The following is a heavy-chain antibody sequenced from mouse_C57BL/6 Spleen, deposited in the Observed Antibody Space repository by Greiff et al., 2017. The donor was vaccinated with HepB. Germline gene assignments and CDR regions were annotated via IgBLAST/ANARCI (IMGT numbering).Heavy chain of an antibody. Sequence: QVQLQQSGAELVKPGASVKLSCKASGYTFTSYWMQWVKQRPGQGLEWIGEIDPSDSYTNYNQKFKGKATLTVDTSSSTAYMQLSSLTSEDSAVYYCANEIAYWGQGTLVTVSA. CDR1: GYTFTSYW. V-gene: IGHV1-50*01. CDR2: IDPSDSYT. CDR3: ANEIAY. J-gene: IGHJ3*01.